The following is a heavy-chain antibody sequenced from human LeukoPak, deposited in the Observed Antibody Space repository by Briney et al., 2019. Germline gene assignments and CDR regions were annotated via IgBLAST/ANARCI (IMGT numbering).Heavy chain of an antibody. Sequence: GGSLRLSCAASGFTFSSYGMHWVRQAPGKGLEWVAVISYDGSNKYYADSVKGRFTISRDNSKNTLYLQMNSLRAEDTAVYYCARVASYGYFDYWGQGTLVTVSS. J-gene: IGHJ4*02. CDR1: GFTFSSYG. CDR2: ISYDGSNK. V-gene: IGHV3-30*03. CDR3: ARVASYGYFDY. D-gene: IGHD5-18*01.